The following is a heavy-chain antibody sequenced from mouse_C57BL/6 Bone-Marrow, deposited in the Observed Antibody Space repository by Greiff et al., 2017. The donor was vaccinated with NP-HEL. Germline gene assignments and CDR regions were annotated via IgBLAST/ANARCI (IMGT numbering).Heavy chain of an antibody. D-gene: IGHD2-4*01. J-gene: IGHJ1*03. Sequence: VQLQQSGAELVRPGASVKLSCTASGFNIKDDYMHWVKQRPEQGLEWIGWIDPENGDTEYASKFQGKATITADTSSNTAYLQLSGLTSEDTAVYYCTREIIDWYFDVWGTGTTVTVSS. CDR3: TREIIDWYFDV. V-gene: IGHV14-4*01. CDR1: GFNIKDDY. CDR2: IDPENGDT.